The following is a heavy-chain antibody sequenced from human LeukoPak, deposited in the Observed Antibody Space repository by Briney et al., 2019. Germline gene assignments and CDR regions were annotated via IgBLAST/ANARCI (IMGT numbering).Heavy chain of an antibody. Sequence: GASVKVSCKASGGTFSSYAISWVRQAPGQGLEWMGGIIPIFGTANYAQKFQGRVTITADESTSTAYMELSSLRSEDTAVYYCARELHYYDSSGYSRGLRQSTYFDYWGQGTLVTVSS. V-gene: IGHV1-69*13. CDR2: IIPIFGTA. D-gene: IGHD3-22*01. CDR1: GGTFSSYA. J-gene: IGHJ4*02. CDR3: ARELHYYDSSGYSRGLRQSTYFDY.